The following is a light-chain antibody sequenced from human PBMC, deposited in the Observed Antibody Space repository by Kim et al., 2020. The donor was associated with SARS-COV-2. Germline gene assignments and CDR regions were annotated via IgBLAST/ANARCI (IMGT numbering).Light chain of an antibody. V-gene: IGKV3-11*01. CDR1: QSVGTY. CDR3: QQRGN. CDR2: DAS. J-gene: IGKJ5*01. Sequence: ATLPLPPGERATLPSRASQSVGTYLAWYQQKPGQAPRLLIYDASKRATGIPARFRGSGSGTDFTLTIGTLEPEDSAVYYCQQRGNFGQGTRLEIK.